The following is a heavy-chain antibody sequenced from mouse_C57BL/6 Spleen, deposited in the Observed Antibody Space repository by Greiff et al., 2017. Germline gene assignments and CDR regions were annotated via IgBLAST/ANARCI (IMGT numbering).Heavy chain of an antibody. CDR2: IHPNSGST. V-gene: IGHV1-64*01. CDR1: GYTFTSYW. D-gene: IGHD1-1*01. Sequence: VQLQQPGAELVKPGASVKLSCKASGYTFTSYWMHWVKQRPGQGLEWIGMIHPNSGSTNYNEKFKSKATLTVDKSSSTAYMQISSLTSEDSAVYDCARDHGSSYDYMDYWGQGTTLTVSS. J-gene: IGHJ2*01. CDR3: ARDHGSSYDYMDY.